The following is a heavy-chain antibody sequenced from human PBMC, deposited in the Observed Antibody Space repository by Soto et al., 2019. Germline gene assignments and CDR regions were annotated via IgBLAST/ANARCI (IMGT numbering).Heavy chain of an antibody. CDR2: ISSSSSYI. V-gene: IGHV3-21*01. CDR1: GFTFSSYS. CDR3: PRDILTGYYHLDY. Sequence: GGSLRLSCAASGFTFSSYSMNWVRQAPGKGLEWVSSISSSSSYIYYADSVKGRFTISRDNAKNSLYLQMNSLRAEDTAVYYCPRDILTGYYHLDYWGQGTLVTVSS. D-gene: IGHD3-9*01. J-gene: IGHJ4*02.